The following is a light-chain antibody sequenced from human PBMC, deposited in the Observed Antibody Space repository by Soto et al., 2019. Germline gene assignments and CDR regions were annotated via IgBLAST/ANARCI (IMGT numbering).Light chain of an antibody. CDR1: GSNIGSNS. J-gene: IGLJ2*01. Sequence: QSVLTQPPSVSAAPGQTVTISCSGRGSNIGSNSVSWYQQVPGTAPKLLLYDNDKRPSGIPDRFFGSKSGTSATLGIAGLQTAHEADYYCGTWESYLSVGVFGGGTKLTVL. V-gene: IGLV1-51*01. CDR2: DND. CDR3: GTWESYLSVGV.